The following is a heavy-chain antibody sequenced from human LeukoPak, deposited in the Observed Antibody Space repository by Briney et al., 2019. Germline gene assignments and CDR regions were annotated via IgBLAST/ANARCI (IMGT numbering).Heavy chain of an antibody. V-gene: IGHV4-4*07. CDR1: GDSITSYY. CDR3: ARGILIAVGAFDI. Sequence: PSETLSLTCSVSGDSITSYYWSWIRQPAGKGLEWIGRVYASGATNYNPSLKSRVTLSVDTSRNQFSLKLSSVTAADTAVYYCARGILIAVGAFDIWGQGTMVTVSS. CDR2: VYASGAT. D-gene: IGHD2/OR15-2a*01. J-gene: IGHJ3*02.